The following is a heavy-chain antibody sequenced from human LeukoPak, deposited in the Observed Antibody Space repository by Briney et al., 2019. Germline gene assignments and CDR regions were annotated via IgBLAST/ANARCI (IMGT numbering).Heavy chain of an antibody. Sequence: PSETLSLTCIVSGGSFSSSYWSWIRQPPGKGLEWIAYIYSNGNTNSNPPLKSRVTIAVDTSQSQFSLKLSSVTAADTAVYYCARGLVGLTPHAGVFQIWGQGTKVTVSS. CDR3: ARGLVGLTPHAGVFQI. D-gene: IGHD1-26*01. CDR2: IYSNGNT. CDR1: GGSFSSSY. V-gene: IGHV4-59*01. J-gene: IGHJ3*02.